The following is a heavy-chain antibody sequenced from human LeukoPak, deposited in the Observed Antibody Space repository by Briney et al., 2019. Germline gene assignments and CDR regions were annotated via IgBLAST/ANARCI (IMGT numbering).Heavy chain of an antibody. CDR2: ISGSGGST. V-gene: IGHV3-23*01. Sequence: GGSLRLSCAASGFTFSSYAMSWVRQAPGKGLEWVSAISGSGGSTYYADSVKGRFTISRDNSKNTLYLQMNSLRAEDTAVYYCAKGGLPGYYYDSSGHYPDYWGQGTLVTVSS. D-gene: IGHD3-22*01. CDR3: AKGGLPGYYYDSSGHYPDY. J-gene: IGHJ4*02. CDR1: GFTFSSYA.